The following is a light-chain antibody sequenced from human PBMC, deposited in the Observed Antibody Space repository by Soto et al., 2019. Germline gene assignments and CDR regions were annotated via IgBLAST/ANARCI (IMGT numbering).Light chain of an antibody. J-gene: IGLJ1*01. V-gene: IGLV2-14*01. CDR2: EVT. CDR1: SSDVGAYDF. Sequence: QSALTQPASVSGSPGQSITISCTGTSSDVGAYDFVSWYQQHPGKAPKLVISEVTNRPSGISDRFSGSKSGNTASLTISGLQADDEAYYYCSSYTITTALVFGTGTKVTVL. CDR3: SSYTITTALV.